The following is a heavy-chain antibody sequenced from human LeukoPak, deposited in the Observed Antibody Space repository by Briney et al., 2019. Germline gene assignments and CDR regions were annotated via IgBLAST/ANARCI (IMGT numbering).Heavy chain of an antibody. CDR1: GGTFSSYA. Sequence: ASVKVSCKASGGTFSSYAISWVRQAPGQGLEWMGGIIPIFGTANYAQKSQGRVTITADESTSAAYMELSSLRSEDTAVYYCASLYYDYVWGSYRNAIDYWGQGTLVTVSS. V-gene: IGHV1-69*13. CDR2: IIPIFGTA. D-gene: IGHD3-16*02. CDR3: ASLYYDYVWGSYRNAIDY. J-gene: IGHJ4*02.